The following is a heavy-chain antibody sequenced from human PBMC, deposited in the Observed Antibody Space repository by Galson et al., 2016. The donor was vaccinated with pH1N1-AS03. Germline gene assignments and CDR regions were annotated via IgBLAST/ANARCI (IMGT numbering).Heavy chain of an antibody. D-gene: IGHD4-17*01. V-gene: IGHV3-15*01. CDR1: GISFSKAW. J-gene: IGHJ4*02. CDR3: ATRPSPYGDYALDF. CDR2: IKSSSDGGTT. Sequence: SLRLSCAASGISFSKAWMTWFRQGPGKGLEWLGRIKSSSDGGTTDYAAPVKGRFIISRDDSQSTVYLQMNSLKTEDTALYYCATRPSPYGDYALDFWGQGTLVTVSS.